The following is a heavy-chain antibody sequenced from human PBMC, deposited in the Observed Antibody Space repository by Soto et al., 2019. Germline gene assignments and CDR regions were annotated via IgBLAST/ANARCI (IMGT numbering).Heavy chain of an antibody. V-gene: IGHV4-59*01. CDR1: GGSISSYY. Sequence: PSETLSLTCTVSGGSISSYYWSWIRQPPGKGLEWIGYIYYSGSTNYNPSLKSRVTISVDTSKNQFSLKLSSVTAADTAVYYCAIAIAVPRSDYYYYRMDVWGQGTTVTVSS. CDR3: AIAIAVPRSDYYYYRMDV. J-gene: IGHJ6*02. D-gene: IGHD6-19*01. CDR2: IYYSGST.